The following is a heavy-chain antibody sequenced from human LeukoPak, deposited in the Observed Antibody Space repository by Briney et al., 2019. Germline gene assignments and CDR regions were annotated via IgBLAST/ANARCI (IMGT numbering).Heavy chain of an antibody. CDR3: ATGGTVTSPHYYYYYMDV. D-gene: IGHD4-11*01. J-gene: IGHJ6*03. CDR1: GGTFSSYA. CDR2: IIPIFGTA. Sequence: GASVKVSCKASGGTFSSYAISWVRQAPGQGLEWMGGIIPIFGTANYAQKFQGRVTITADESTSTAYMELSSLRSEDTAVYYCATGGTVTSPHYYYYYMDVWGKGTTVTVSS. V-gene: IGHV1-69*13.